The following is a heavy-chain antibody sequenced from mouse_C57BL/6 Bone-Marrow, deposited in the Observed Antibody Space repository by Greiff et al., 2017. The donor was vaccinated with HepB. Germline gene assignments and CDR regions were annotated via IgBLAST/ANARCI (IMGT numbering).Heavy chain of an antibody. CDR3: ASLNWDWFAY. V-gene: IGHV1-42*01. D-gene: IGHD4-1*01. Sequence: EVQLQQSGPELVKPGASVKISCKASGYSFTGYYMNWVKQSPEKSLEWIGEINPSTGGTTYNQKFKAKATLTVDKSSSTAYMQLKSLTSEDSAVYYCASLNWDWFAYWGQGTLVTVSA. CDR1: GYSFTGYY. CDR2: INPSTGGT. J-gene: IGHJ3*01.